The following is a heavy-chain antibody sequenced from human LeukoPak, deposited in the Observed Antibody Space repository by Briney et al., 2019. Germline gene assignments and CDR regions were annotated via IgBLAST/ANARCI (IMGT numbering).Heavy chain of an antibody. CDR3: ARLTRLSTSPDRYYLDY. Sequence: SETLSLTCAVSGDSISSYYWSWIRPPPGKGLAWIGYIYTSGGTNYNPSLKGRVTISIDTSKNQFSLKLSSVTAAASAVYYCARLTRLSTSPDRYYLDYWGQGTLVTVSS. CDR1: GDSISSYY. J-gene: IGHJ4*02. D-gene: IGHD6-6*01. CDR2: IYTSGGT. V-gene: IGHV4-4*09.